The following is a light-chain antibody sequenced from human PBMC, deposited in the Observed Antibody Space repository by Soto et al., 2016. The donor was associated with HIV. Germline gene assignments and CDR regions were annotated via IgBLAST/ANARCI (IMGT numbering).Light chain of an antibody. CDR2: ETS. J-gene: IGKJ1*01. Sequence: DIQMTQFPSTLSASIGDRVTITCRASQSVSVWLAWYQQKPGKPPNLLIFETSTLEIGVPSRFSGSGSGTDFTLTLSSVQPDDVGTYYCQQYNTVPWTFGQGTKLEMK. CDR3: QQYNTVPWT. CDR1: QSVSVW. V-gene: IGKV1-5*03.